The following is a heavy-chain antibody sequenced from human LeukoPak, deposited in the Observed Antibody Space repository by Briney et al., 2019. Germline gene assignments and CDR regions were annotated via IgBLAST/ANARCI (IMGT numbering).Heavy chain of an antibody. Sequence: SETLSLTCSVSGGSISSHYWSWLRQPAGKGLEWIGHIYTSRTTNSPPSLTSRVTMSVDTSTKQFSLTLTSVTAADTAVYYCVRGRVYGSGNNWFDPWGQGTLVTVSS. V-gene: IGHV4-4*07. CDR2: IYTSRTT. D-gene: IGHD3-10*01. J-gene: IGHJ5*02. CDR3: VRGRVYGSGNNWFDP. CDR1: GGSISSHY.